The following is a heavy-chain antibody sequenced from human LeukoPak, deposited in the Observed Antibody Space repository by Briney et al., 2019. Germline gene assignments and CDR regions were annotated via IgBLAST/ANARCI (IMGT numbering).Heavy chain of an antibody. CDR1: GFTFTTHW. CDR3: AKDASIVGATDFDY. J-gene: IGHJ4*02. V-gene: IGHV3-74*01. CDR2: INSDGSTT. D-gene: IGHD1-26*01. Sequence: GGSLRLSCAASGFTFTTHWMHWVRQAPGKGLVWVSRINSDGSTTNYADSVKGRFTISRDNAKNTLYLEMNSLRAEDTAVYYCAKDASIVGATDFDYWGQGTLVTVSS.